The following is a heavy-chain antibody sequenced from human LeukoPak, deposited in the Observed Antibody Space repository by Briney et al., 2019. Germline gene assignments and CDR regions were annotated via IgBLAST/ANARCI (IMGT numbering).Heavy chain of an antibody. CDR3: ARAVLMYYYDSSGPGWIDP. Sequence: PSETLSLTCTVPGGSVSSGSYYWSWIRQPPGKGLEWIGYIYYSGSTNYNPSLKSRVTISVDTSKNQLSLKLSSVTAADTAVYYCARAVLMYYYDSSGPGWIDPWGQGTLVTVSS. V-gene: IGHV4-61*01. D-gene: IGHD3-22*01. CDR2: IYYSGST. CDR1: GGSVSSGSYY. J-gene: IGHJ5*02.